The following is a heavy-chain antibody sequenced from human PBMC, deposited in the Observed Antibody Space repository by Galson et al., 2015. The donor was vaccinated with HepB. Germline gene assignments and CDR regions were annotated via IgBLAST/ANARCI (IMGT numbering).Heavy chain of an antibody. Sequence: SLRLSCAASGFTFSTYAMHWVRQAPGKGLEWVAVISYDGSNKYYADSVKGRFTISRDNSKNTQFLQMNSLRAEDTAIYYCARGLGYSFGYWGPNYYYYAMDVWGQGTTVTVSS. CDR3: ARGLGYSFGYWGPNYYYYAMDV. CDR2: ISYDGSNK. CDR1: GFTFSTYA. J-gene: IGHJ6*02. D-gene: IGHD5-18*01. V-gene: IGHV3-30-3*01.